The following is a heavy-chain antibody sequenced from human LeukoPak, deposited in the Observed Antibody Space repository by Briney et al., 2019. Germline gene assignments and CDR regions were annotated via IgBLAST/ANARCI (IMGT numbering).Heavy chain of an antibody. CDR3: GSLTFHYYYHGMDV. Sequence: PGGSLRLSCAASGFTFSSYTMNWVRQAPGKGLEWVSIISGGGGITTYADSVKGRFTISRDNSKSTLYLQMNSLRVEDTAVYYCGSLTFHYYYHGMDVWGQGATVTVSS. CDR1: GFTFSSYT. CDR2: ISGGGGIT. V-gene: IGHV3-23*01. D-gene: IGHD3-9*01. J-gene: IGHJ6*02.